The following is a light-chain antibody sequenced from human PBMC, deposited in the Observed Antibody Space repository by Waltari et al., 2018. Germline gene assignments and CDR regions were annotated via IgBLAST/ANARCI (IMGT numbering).Light chain of an antibody. J-gene: IGKJ2*01. Sequence: DIQMTQSPSTLAASVGDRVTITCRASQTIGGWLAWYQQKPGKAPKLLIYKASILESGVPSRFTGSASGTEFTLTISSLQPEDFATYSCQQSFNVPYTFGQGTKLEL. V-gene: IGKV1-5*03. CDR1: QTIGGW. CDR2: KAS. CDR3: QQSFNVPYT.